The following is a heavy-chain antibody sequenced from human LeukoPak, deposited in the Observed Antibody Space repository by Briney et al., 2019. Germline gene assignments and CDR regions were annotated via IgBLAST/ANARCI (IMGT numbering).Heavy chain of an antibody. Sequence: SSETLSLTCTVSGGSISSSSYYWGWIRQPPGKGLEWIGSIYYSGSTYYNPSLKSRVTISVDTSKNQFSLKLGSVTAADTAVYYCATSPIGDYSGNYFDYWGQGTLVTVSS. CDR1: GGSISSSSYY. J-gene: IGHJ4*02. V-gene: IGHV4-39*01. CDR2: IYYSGST. D-gene: IGHD4-17*01. CDR3: ATSPIGDYSGNYFDY.